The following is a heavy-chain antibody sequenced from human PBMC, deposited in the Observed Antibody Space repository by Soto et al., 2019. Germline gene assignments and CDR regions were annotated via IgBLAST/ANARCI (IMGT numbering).Heavy chain of an antibody. CDR1: GYTFTDYD. J-gene: IGHJ5*02. D-gene: IGHD2-15*01. V-gene: IGHV1-8*01. Sequence: QEQLVQSGAEVKKPGASVEGSCKASGYTFTDYDINWVRQATGQGLEWIGWMNPNSGETGYAQKFQGRVTMTRSASLSTAYLELSSLRSEDTAVYYCARVAVAARPRWYNWFDPWGQGTLVTVSS. CDR2: MNPNSGET. CDR3: ARVAVAARPRWYNWFDP.